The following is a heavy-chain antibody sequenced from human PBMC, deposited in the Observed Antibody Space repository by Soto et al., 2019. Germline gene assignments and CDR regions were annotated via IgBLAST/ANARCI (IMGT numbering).Heavy chain of an antibody. D-gene: IGHD4-17*01. CDR3: ARGPTVTTDY. J-gene: IGHJ4*02. CDR1: GGSISSDRYY. V-gene: IGHV4-30-4*01. CDR2: IYNSGNT. Sequence: QVQLQESGPGLVQPSQTLSLTCTVSGGSISSDRYYWTWFRQPPGKGLEWIGNIYNSGNTYYNPSIKSLITISVDTSKNQFSLKLSSVTVADTAVYYCARGPTVTTDYWGQGTLVTVSS.